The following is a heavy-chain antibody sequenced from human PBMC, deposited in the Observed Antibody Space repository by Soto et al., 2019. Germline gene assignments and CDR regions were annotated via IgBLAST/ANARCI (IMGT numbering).Heavy chain of an antibody. CDR1: GFMYTSYW. J-gene: IGHJ4*02. Sequence: EVQVVESGGGLVQPGGSLRLSCAASGFMYTSYWMSWVRQAPGKGLEWVARIKQDGTEKYYVDPVKGRFTISRDNAKNSVYLQMNSLRAEDTAVYYCARVRYYDRNFDYWGQGTLVTVSS. CDR3: ARVRYYDRNFDY. D-gene: IGHD3-16*01. CDR2: IKQDGTEK. V-gene: IGHV3-7*03.